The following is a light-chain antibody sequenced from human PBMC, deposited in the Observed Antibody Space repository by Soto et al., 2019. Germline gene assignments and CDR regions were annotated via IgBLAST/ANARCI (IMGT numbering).Light chain of an antibody. V-gene: IGKV1-17*01. CDR1: QGIRND. Sequence: DIQLTQSPASLPASIGDTVSITCRASQGIRNDLSWFQQQPGKAPKRLIYAASSLQRGVPSRFSGSGSGPQFTLTISSLQPEDFGTYYCLQHNSHPWTFGQGTKV. CDR3: LQHNSHPWT. J-gene: IGKJ1*01. CDR2: AAS.